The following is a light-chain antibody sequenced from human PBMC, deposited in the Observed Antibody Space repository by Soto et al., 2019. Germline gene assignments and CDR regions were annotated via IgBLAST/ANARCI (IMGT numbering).Light chain of an antibody. CDR2: EVD. J-gene: IGLJ1*01. Sequence: QSALTQPASVSGSRGQSITIACTGTSSDIGSYTLVSWYQQHPGKAPKVMIYEVDKWPSGVSTRFSGSRSGNTASLTISGLQAEDEADYFCCSYAGGFTYVFGTGTKVTV. CDR3: CSYAGGFTYV. CDR1: SSDIGSYTL. V-gene: IGLV2-23*02.